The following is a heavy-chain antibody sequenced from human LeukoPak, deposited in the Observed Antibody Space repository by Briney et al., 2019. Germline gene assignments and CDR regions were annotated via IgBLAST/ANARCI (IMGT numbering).Heavy chain of an antibody. CDR2: IIPILGIA. Sequence: GASVKVSCKASGGTFSSSAISWVRQAPGQGLEWMGRIIPILGIANYAQKFQGRVTITADKSTSTAYMELSSLRSEDTAVYYCASGPCAAMVTGDFDYWGQGTLVTVSS. CDR1: GGTFSSSA. CDR3: ASGPCAAMVTGDFDY. J-gene: IGHJ4*02. V-gene: IGHV1-69*04. D-gene: IGHD5-18*01.